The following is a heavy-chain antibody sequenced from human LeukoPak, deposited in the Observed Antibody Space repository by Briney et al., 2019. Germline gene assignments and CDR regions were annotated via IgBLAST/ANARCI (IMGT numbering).Heavy chain of an antibody. CDR2: IYSGGST. Sequence: GGSLRLSCAASGFTVSSNYMSWVRQAPGKGLEWVSVIYSGGSTYYADSVKGRFTISRDNSKNTLYLQMNSLRAEDTAVYYCAKGPAATKYNWFDPWGQGTLVTVSS. CDR1: GFTVSSNY. CDR3: AKGPAATKYNWFDP. V-gene: IGHV3-53*01. J-gene: IGHJ5*02. D-gene: IGHD2-8*01.